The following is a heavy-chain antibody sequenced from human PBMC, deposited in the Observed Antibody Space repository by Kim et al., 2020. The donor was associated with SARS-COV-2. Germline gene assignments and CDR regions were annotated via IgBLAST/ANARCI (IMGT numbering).Heavy chain of an antibody. V-gene: IGHV4-34*01. CDR2: INHSGST. J-gene: IGHJ6*02. CDR1: GGSFSGYY. CDR3: ARGRRGYYYGMDV. Sequence: SETLSLTCAVYGGSFSGYYWSWIRQPPGKGLEWIGEINHSGSTNYNPSLKSRVTISVDTSKNQFSLKLSSVTAADTAVYYCARGRRGYYYGMDVWGQGTTVTVSS.